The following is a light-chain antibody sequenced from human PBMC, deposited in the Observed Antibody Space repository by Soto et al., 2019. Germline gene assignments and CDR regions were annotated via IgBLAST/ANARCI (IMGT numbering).Light chain of an antibody. CDR3: CSYAGSYHYV. CDR2: DVS. V-gene: IGLV2-11*01. J-gene: IGLJ1*01. CDR1: SSDVGGYNY. Sequence: QYVLTQPRSVSGSPGQSVTISCTGTSSDVGGYNYVSWYQQHPGKAPKLMIYDVSKRPSGVPDRFSGSKSGNTASLTISGLQAEDEADYYCCSYAGSYHYVFGTGTKLTVL.